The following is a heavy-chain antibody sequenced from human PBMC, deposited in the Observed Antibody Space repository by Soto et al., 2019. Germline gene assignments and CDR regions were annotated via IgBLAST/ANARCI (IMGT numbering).Heavy chain of an antibody. CDR1: GGSVSSGSYY. Sequence: QVQLQESGPGLVKPSETLSLTCTVSGGSVSSGSYYWSWIRQPPGKGLEWIGDIYYSGSTNYNPALKSRVSISVDASKHKFSLKLRSVTAADTSVYYCARGTDTAMALDAFDIWGQGTMVTVSS. D-gene: IGHD5-18*01. CDR3: ARGTDTAMALDAFDI. V-gene: IGHV4-61*01. CDR2: IYYSGST. J-gene: IGHJ3*02.